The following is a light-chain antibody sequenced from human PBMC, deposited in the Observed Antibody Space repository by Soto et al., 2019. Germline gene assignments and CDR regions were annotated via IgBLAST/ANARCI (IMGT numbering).Light chain of an antibody. J-gene: IGKJ4*01. CDR1: HDVRWN. V-gene: IGKV1-33*01. CDR2: DAS. Sequence: DIQMTQSPSSLSASVGDRVTIACQSSHDVRWNLNWFQQKPGEAPKLLIYDASNFERGVPSRFRGSGSGTDFNLTISRLKAEDVATYCCQKYSSMISFGGGTEVDLK. CDR3: QKYSSMIS.